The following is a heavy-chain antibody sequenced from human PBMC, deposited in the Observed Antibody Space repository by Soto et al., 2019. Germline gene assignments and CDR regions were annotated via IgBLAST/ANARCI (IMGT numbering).Heavy chain of an antibody. D-gene: IGHD3-3*01. Sequence: QVQLQESGPGLVKPSQTLSLTCTVSGGSISSGDYYWSWIRQPPGKGLEWIGYIYYSGSTYYNPSLKSRVTISVDTSKNQFSLKLSSVTAADTAVYYCAVVFWCGYYTPYFDYWGQGTLVTVSS. CDR1: GGSISSGDYY. CDR2: IYYSGST. CDR3: AVVFWCGYYTPYFDY. J-gene: IGHJ4*02. V-gene: IGHV4-30-4*01.